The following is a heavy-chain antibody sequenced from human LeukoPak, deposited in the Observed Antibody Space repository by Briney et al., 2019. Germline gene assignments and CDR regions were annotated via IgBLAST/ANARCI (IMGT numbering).Heavy chain of an antibody. J-gene: IGHJ4*02. V-gene: IGHV3-21*01. CDR2: ISSSSSYI. CDR1: GFTFSSYS. Sequence: GGSLRLSCAASGFTFSSYSMNWVRQAPGKGLEWVSSISSSSSYIYYADSVKGRFTISRDNAKNSLYLQMNSLRAEDTAVYYCVRVRCSGGSCYWGQGTLVTVSS. D-gene: IGHD2-15*01. CDR3: VRVRCSGGSCY.